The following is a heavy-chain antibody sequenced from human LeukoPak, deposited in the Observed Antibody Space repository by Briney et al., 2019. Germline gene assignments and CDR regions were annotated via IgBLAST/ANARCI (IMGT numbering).Heavy chain of an antibody. CDR1: GYTFTSYD. D-gene: IGHD6-6*01. Sequence: ASVKVSCKASGYTFTSYDINWVRQATGQGLEWMGWMNPNSGNTGHAQKFQGRVTMTRNTSISTAYMELSSLRSEDTAVYYCARLQLVHYYYYMDVWGKGTTVTVSS. CDR3: ARLQLVHYYYYMDV. V-gene: IGHV1-8*01. CDR2: MNPNSGNT. J-gene: IGHJ6*03.